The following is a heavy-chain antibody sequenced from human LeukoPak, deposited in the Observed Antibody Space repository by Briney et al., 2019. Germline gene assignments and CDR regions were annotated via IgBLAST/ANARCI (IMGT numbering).Heavy chain of an antibody. CDR3: AKDLAARRGPDY. CDR2: ISGSGGST. Sequence: GGSLRLSCAASGFSFSSFLMSWVRQAPGKGLEWVSGISGSGGSTYYPDSMKGRFTTSRDNSKNTLYLQMNSLRAEDTAVYYCAKDLAARRGPDYWGQGTLVTVSS. V-gene: IGHV3-23*01. D-gene: IGHD6-6*01. J-gene: IGHJ4*02. CDR1: GFSFSSFL.